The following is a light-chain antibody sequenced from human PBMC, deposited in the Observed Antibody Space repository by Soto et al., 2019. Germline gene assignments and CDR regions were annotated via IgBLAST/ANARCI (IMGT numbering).Light chain of an antibody. CDR1: QSVGSY. CDR3: QQRSNWIT. CDR2: DAS. V-gene: IGKV3-11*01. Sequence: EIVLTQSPATLSLSPGDRATLSCRASQSVGSYLAWYQQQPGQAPRLLIYDASNRAPGIPARFSGSGSGTDFTLTISSLEPEDFAVYYCQQRSNWITFGQGTRLEIE. J-gene: IGKJ5*01.